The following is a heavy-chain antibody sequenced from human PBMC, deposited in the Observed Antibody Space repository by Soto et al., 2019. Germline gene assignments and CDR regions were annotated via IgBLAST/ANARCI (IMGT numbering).Heavy chain of an antibody. CDR1: GYTFTNYA. D-gene: IGHD1-26*01. V-gene: IGHV1-3*01. CDR2: INAGNGNT. Sequence: QVQLVQSGAEVKKPWASVKVSCKASGYTFTNYAMHWVRQAPGQRLEWMGWINAGNGNTKYSQKFQGRVTITRDTSASTAYRELSSLRSEDTAVYYCARDTEPSDVWGQGTTVTVSS. CDR3: ARDTEPSDV. J-gene: IGHJ6*02.